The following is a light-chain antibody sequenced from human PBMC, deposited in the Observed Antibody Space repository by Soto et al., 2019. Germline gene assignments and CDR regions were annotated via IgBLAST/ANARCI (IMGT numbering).Light chain of an antibody. CDR1: SPNIGSNT. CDR3: AAWDDSLNGAV. Sequence: QSVLTQPPSASGTPGQRVTISCSGSSPNIGSNTVNWYQQLPGTAPKLLIYSNNQRPSGVPDRFSGSKSGTSASLAISGLQSEDEADYYCAAWDDSLNGAVFGGGTKLTV. V-gene: IGLV1-44*01. J-gene: IGLJ2*01. CDR2: SNN.